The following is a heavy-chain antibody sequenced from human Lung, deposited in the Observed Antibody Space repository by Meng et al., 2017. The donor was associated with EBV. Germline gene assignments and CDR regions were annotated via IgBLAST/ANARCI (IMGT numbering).Heavy chain of an antibody. J-gene: IGHJ4*02. CDR1: GDSISSDIW. CDR2: VYHRGDT. CDR3: GRDQGRQLINH. Sequence: QVQLQESGPGLEKPSGTLSLICTVSGDSISSDIWWSWVRQPPGKGLEWIGEVYHRGDTNYNPSLKSRVVISVDRSKNQFSLNLSSVTAADTAVYYCGRDQGRQLINHWGQGTLVTVSS. D-gene: IGHD1-1*01. V-gene: IGHV4-4*02.